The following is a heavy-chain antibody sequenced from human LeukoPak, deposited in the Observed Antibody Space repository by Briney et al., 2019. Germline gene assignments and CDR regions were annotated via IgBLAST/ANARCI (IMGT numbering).Heavy chain of an antibody. V-gene: IGHV1-2*02. D-gene: IGHD4-23*01. J-gene: IGHJ4*02. CDR1: GYTFTGYY. Sequence: ASVKVSCKASGYTFTGYYMHWVRQAPGQGLEWMGWINPNSGGTNYAQKFQGRVTMTRGTSISTAYMELSRLRSDDTAVYYCARTRATVVTPKFDYWGQGTLVTVSS. CDR2: INPNSGGT. CDR3: ARTRATVVTPKFDY.